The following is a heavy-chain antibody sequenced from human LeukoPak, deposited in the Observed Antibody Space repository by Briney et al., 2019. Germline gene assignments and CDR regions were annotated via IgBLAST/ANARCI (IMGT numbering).Heavy chain of an antibody. Sequence: ASVKVSCKASGYTFTNYYMHWVRQAPGQGLEWMGIINPTGGSSSYAQKFQGRVTMTRDTSTSTVYMELSSLRSEDTAVYFCARGPHDGSGWYEFWGQGTLVTVPS. CDR1: GYTFTNYY. CDR2: INPTGGSS. J-gene: IGHJ5*01. V-gene: IGHV1-46*01. D-gene: IGHD3-22*01. CDR3: ARGPHDGSGWYEF.